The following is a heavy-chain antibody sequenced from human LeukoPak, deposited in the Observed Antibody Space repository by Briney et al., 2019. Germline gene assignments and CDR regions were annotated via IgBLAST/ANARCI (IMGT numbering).Heavy chain of an antibody. D-gene: IGHD3-10*01. CDR2: IYTSGST. V-gene: IGHV4-4*07. CDR1: GVSISSYY. Sequence: NPSETLSLTCTVSGVSISSYYWSWIRQPAGKGLEWVGRIYTSGSTNYNPSLKSRVTMSVDTSKNQFSLKLSSVTAADTAVYYCASRLLWFGDLYGMDVWGQGTTVTVSS. CDR3: ASRLLWFGDLYGMDV. J-gene: IGHJ6*02.